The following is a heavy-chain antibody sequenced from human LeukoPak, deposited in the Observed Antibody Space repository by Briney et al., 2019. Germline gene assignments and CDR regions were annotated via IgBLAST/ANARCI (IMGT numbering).Heavy chain of an antibody. CDR3: ARVWYSGSYPVDY. V-gene: IGHV3-48*04. J-gene: IGHJ4*02. Sequence: GGSLRLSCAASGFTFSNYSMNWVRQAPGKGLEWVSYISSSSGTIYYADSVKGRFTISRDNAKNSLYLQMNSLRAEDTAVYYCARVWYSGSYPVDYWGQGTLVTVSS. D-gene: IGHD1-26*01. CDR2: ISSSSGTI. CDR1: GFTFSNYS.